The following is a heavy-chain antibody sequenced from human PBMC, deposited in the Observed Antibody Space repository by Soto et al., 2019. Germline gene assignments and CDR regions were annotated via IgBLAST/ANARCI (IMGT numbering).Heavy chain of an antibody. D-gene: IGHD3-22*01. CDR1: GGTFSSYA. CDR3: ARDKPGDSSGYPDY. Sequence: GASVKVSCKASGGTFSSYAISWVRQAPGQGLEWMGGIIPIFGTANYAQKFQGRVTITADESTSTAYMELSSLGSEDTAVYYCARDKPGDSSGYPDYWGQGTLVTVSS. V-gene: IGHV1-69*13. CDR2: IIPIFGTA. J-gene: IGHJ4*02.